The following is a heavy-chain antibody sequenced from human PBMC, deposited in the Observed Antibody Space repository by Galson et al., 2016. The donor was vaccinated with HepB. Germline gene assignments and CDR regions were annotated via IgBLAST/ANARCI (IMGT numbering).Heavy chain of an antibody. CDR1: GFTFDIYG. D-gene: IGHD4/OR15-4a*01. CDR3: AKTIAMHGTGWREVDS. CDR2: TSYDGLNR. V-gene: IGHV3-30*18. Sequence: SLRLSCAASGFTFDIYGMHWVRQAPGKGLEWVAVTSYDGLNRYYVDSVKGRFTISKDNSKNTLYLQMDSLRVEDTAVYYCAKTIAMHGTGWREVDSWGQGTLVTVPS. J-gene: IGHJ4*02.